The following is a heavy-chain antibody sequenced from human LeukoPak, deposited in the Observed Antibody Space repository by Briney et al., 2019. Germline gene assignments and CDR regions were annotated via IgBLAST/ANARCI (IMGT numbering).Heavy chain of an antibody. CDR3: ARDLTSVVVAATENWFDP. CDR1: GGSISSYY. CDR2: IYTSGST. V-gene: IGHV4-4*07. J-gene: IGHJ5*02. D-gene: IGHD2-15*01. Sequence: SETLPLTCTVSGGSISSYYWSWIRQPAGKGLEWIGRIYTSGSTNYNPSLKSRVTMSVDTSKNQFSLKLSSVTAADTAVYYCARDLTSVVVAATENWFDPWGQGTLVTVSS.